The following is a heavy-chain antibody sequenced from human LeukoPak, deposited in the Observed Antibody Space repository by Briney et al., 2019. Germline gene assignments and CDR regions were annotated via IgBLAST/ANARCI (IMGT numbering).Heavy chain of an antibody. CDR1: GYTLTELS. Sequence: ASVKVSCKVSGYTLTELSMHWVRQAPGKGLEWMGGFDPEDGETIDAQKFQGRVTMTEDTSTDTAYMELSSLRSEDTAVYYCATVPVAGENQDYWGQGTLVTVSS. D-gene: IGHD6-19*01. CDR2: FDPEDGET. V-gene: IGHV1-24*01. J-gene: IGHJ4*02. CDR3: ATVPVAGENQDY.